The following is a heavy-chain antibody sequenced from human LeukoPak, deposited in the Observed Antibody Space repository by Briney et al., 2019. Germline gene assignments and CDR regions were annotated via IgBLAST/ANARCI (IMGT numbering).Heavy chain of an antibody. Sequence: NPAETLSLTCTVSGGSISSYYWSWIRQPAGKGLEWLGRIYTSGSTNSNPSLKSRVTMSVDTSKNQFSLKLTSVTAADTAVYYCARLGTSGWVRTDNFYYGMDVWGQGTTVTVSS. J-gene: IGHJ6*02. CDR1: GGSISSYY. V-gene: IGHV4-4*07. D-gene: IGHD6-19*01. CDR2: IYTSGST. CDR3: ARLGTSGWVRTDNFYYGMDV.